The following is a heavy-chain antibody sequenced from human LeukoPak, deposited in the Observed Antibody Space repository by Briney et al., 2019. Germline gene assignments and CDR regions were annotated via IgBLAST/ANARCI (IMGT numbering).Heavy chain of an antibody. D-gene: IGHD3-10*01. CDR2: INGDGSTT. CDR3: AEAASVRGVRY. CDR1: GFTFSSYW. V-gene: IGHV3-74*01. Sequence: GGSLRLSCAASGFTFSSYWMHWVPQAPGKGPLWVSHINGDGSTTNYADSVKGRFTISTDNAKNTLYLQMHTLRAEDTAVYHCAEAASVRGVRYSGHGTLVTVSS. J-gene: IGHJ4*01.